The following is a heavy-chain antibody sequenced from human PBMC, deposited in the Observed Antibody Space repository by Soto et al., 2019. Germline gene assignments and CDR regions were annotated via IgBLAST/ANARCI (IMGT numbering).Heavy chain of an antibody. Sequence: ASVKVSCKASGYTFTSYGISWVRQAPGQGLEWMGWISAYNGNTNYAQKLQGRVTMTTDTSTSTAYMELRSLRSDDTAVYYCARGYCSSTTCYMFDYWGQGTLVTVSS. CDR1: GYTFTSYG. V-gene: IGHV1-18*04. J-gene: IGHJ4*02. CDR2: ISAYNGNT. CDR3: ARGYCSSTTCYMFDY. D-gene: IGHD2-2*02.